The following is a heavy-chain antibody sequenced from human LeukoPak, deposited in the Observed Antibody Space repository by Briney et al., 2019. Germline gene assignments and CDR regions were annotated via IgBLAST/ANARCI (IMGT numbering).Heavy chain of an antibody. D-gene: IGHD6-13*01. CDR1: GGSISSYY. CDR2: IYYSGST. CDR3: ARHWETSSWYVDY. J-gene: IGHJ4*02. Sequence: PSETLSLTCTVSGGSISSYYWSWLRQPPGKGLEWIGYIYYSGSTNYNPSLKSRVTISVDTSKNQLSLKLSSVTAADTAVYYCARHWETSSWYVDYWGQGTLVTVSS. V-gene: IGHV4-59*08.